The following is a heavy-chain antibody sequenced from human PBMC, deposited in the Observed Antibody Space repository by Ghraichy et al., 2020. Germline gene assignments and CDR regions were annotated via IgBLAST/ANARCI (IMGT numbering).Heavy chain of an antibody. V-gene: IGHV3-7*01. CDR1: GNFW. Sequence: GSLRLSCAVSGNFWLNWVRQAPGKGLEWVANIKHDGSEQYYVDSVKGRFTISRDNAKTSLYLQMNSLRAEDTAVYYCAGERRGSNGYYYFDYWGQGTLVTVSS. J-gene: IGHJ4*02. CDR2: IKHDGSEQ. CDR3: AGERRGSNGYYYFDY. D-gene: IGHD3-22*01.